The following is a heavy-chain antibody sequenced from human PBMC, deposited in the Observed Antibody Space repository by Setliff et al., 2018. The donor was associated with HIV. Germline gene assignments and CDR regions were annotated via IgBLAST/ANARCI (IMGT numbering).Heavy chain of an antibody. D-gene: IGHD6-13*01. CDR3: ARDGYSSSWYVISGSFDY. Sequence: SETLSLTCIVSGGSISSSSYYWGWIRQPPGKGLEWIGTVYYSGSTYYNPSLKSRVTISVDTSENQISLKLSSVTAADTAVYYCARDGYSSSWYVISGSFDYWGQGILVTVSS. CDR1: GGSISSSSYY. CDR2: VYYSGST. J-gene: IGHJ4*02. V-gene: IGHV4-39*07.